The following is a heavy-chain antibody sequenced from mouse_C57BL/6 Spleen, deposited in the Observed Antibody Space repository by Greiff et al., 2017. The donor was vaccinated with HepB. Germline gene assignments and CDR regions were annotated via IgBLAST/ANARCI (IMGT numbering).Heavy chain of an antibody. J-gene: IGHJ4*01. Sequence: VQLQQSGAELVKPGASVKISCKASGYAFSSYWMNWVKQRPGKGLEWIGQIYPGDGDTNYNGKFTGKATLTADTSSSTAYMQLSSLTSEDSAVYFWARDDYGSSLYAMDYWGQGTSVTVSS. CDR1: GYAFSSYW. CDR2: IYPGDGDT. CDR3: ARDDYGSSLYAMDY. V-gene: IGHV1-80*01. D-gene: IGHD1-1*01.